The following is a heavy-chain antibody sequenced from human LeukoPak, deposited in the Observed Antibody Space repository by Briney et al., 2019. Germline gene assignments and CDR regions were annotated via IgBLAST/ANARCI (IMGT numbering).Heavy chain of an antibody. CDR1: GFTFGSYG. D-gene: IGHD1-26*01. CDR2: ISTDGRTK. V-gene: IGHV3-30*18. J-gene: IGHJ4*02. CDR3: AKDLAFSGSLDH. Sequence: GRALRLSCVASGFTFGSYGMHWVRQAPGKGLEWVALISTDGRTKFYVDSVKDRFTVSRDNSKNTVYLQMNSLRTDDTAVYYCAKDLAFSGSLDHWGQGTVVSVSS.